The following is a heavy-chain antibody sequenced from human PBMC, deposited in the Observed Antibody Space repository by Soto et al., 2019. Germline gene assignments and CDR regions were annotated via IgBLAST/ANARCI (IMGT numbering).Heavy chain of an antibody. D-gene: IGHD3-10*01. V-gene: IGHV1-18*01. CDR2: VSSYNGNT. CDR3: AREAEGSYSPADF. J-gene: IGHJ4*02. CDR1: GYTFTDHG. Sequence: QVQLVQSGPEVKKPGASVTVSCKTSGYTFTDHGIDWVRQAPGQGLEWVGWVSSYNGNTNYAYNLKDRVIMTTDASTSTAYMELRGLRSDDTAVYYCAREAEGSYSPADFWGQGTPVTVSS.